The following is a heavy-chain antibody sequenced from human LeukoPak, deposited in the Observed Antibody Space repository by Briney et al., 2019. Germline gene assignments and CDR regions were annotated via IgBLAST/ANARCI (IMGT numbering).Heavy chain of an antibody. CDR2: INHSGST. CDR3: ARADTAMVEGWFDP. D-gene: IGHD5-18*01. Sequence: SETLSLTCAVYGGSFSGYYWSWIRQPPGKGLEWIGEINHSGSTNYNPSLKSRVTISVDTSKNQFSLKLSSVTAADTAVYYCARADTAMVEGWFDPWGQGTLVTVSS. J-gene: IGHJ5*02. V-gene: IGHV4-34*01. CDR1: GGSFSGYY.